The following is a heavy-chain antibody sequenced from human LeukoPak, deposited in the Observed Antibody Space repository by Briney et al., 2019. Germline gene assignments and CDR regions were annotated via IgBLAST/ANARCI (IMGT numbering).Heavy chain of an antibody. CDR1: GGSISPYY. D-gene: IGHD6-13*01. J-gene: IGHJ4*02. Sequence: SETLSLTCTVSGGSISPYYWSWIRQPPGKGLEWIGYVYYTGNTNYNPSLKSRLTISLDTSKNQFSLKLNSVTAADTAVYYCARGEGSSSSWRPLDSWGQGTLVTVSS. CDR3: ARGEGSSSSWRPLDS. V-gene: IGHV4-59*01. CDR2: VYYTGNT.